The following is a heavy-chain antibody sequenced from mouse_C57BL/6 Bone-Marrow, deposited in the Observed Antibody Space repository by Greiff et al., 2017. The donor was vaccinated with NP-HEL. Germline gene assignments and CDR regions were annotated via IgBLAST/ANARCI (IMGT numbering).Heavy chain of an antibody. V-gene: IGHV1-26*01. CDR1: GYTFTDYY. CDR2: INPNNGGT. J-gene: IGHJ2*01. Sequence: EVQLQQSGPELVKPGASVKISCKASGYTFTDYYMNWVKQSHGKSLEWIGDINPNNGGTSYNQKFKGKATLTVDKSSSTAYMELRSLTSEDSAVDYCARKGNYYGPDYWGQGTTLTVSS. CDR3: ARKGNYYGPDY. D-gene: IGHD1-1*01.